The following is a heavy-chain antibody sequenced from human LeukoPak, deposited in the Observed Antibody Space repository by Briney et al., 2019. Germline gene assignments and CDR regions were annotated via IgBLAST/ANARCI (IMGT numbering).Heavy chain of an antibody. V-gene: IGHV4-39*07. J-gene: IGHJ6*02. CDR1: GGSISSSSYY. CDR3: ARESSTSFGVVTRRDGMDV. Sequence: PSETLSLTCTVSGGSISSSSYYWGWIRQPPGKGLEWIGSIYHGGSTYYNSSLKSRVTISVDTPKNQFSLKLSSVTAADTAVYYCARESSTSFGVVTRRDGMDVWGQGTTVTVSS. D-gene: IGHD3-3*01. CDR2: IYHGGST.